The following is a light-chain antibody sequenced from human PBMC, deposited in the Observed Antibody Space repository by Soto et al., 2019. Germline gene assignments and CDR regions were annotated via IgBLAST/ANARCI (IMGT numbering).Light chain of an antibody. CDR1: NIGSKS. Sequence: SYELTQPPSVSVAPGQTARITCGGNNIGSKSVHWYQQKPGQAPVLVVYDDSDRPSGIAERFSGSNSGNTATLPISRVEAGDEADYYCQVWDTGSDHVVFGGGTKLTVL. CDR3: QVWDTGSDHVV. CDR2: DDS. V-gene: IGLV3-21*02. J-gene: IGLJ2*01.